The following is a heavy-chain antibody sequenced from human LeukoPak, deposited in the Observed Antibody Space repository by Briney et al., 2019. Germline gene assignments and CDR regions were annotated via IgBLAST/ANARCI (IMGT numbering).Heavy chain of an antibody. Sequence: VASVNVSCKASGYTFSSYGISWVRQAPGQGLEWMGWISAYTGNTNYAQNLQGRVTMTTDTHTNTAYMELRSLRFDDTAVYYCATGGDSSGYSIPSVWGQGTMVTVSS. CDR3: ATGGDSSGYSIPSV. CDR2: ISAYTGNT. CDR1: GYTFSSYG. D-gene: IGHD3-22*01. V-gene: IGHV1-18*01. J-gene: IGHJ3*01.